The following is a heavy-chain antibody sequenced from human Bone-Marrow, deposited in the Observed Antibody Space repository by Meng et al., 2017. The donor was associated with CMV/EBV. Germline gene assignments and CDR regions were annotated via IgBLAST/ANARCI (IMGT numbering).Heavy chain of an antibody. V-gene: IGHV1-8*03. CDR1: GYTFTSYD. Sequence: ASVKVFCKASGYTFTSYDINWVRQATGQGLEWMGWMNPNSGNTGYAQKFQGRVTITRNTSISTAYMELSSLRSEDTAVYYCARGNGRGYDFWSGYDYYYYYGMDVWGQGTTVTVSS. J-gene: IGHJ6*02. D-gene: IGHD3-3*01. CDR3: ARGNGRGYDFWSGYDYYYYYGMDV. CDR2: MNPNSGNT.